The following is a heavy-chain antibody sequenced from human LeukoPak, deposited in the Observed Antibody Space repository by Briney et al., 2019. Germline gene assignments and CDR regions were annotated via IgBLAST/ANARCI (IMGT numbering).Heavy chain of an antibody. D-gene: IGHD5-12*01. J-gene: IGHJ3*02. CDR2: ISWNSGSI. V-gene: IGHV3-9*01. CDR3: AKDRGHIVATHAFDI. CDR1: GFTFSIYA. Sequence: KPGGSLRLSCAASGFTFSIYAMSWVRQAPGKGLEWVSGISWNSGSIGYADSVKGRFTISRDNAKNSLYLQMNSLRAEDTALYYCAKDRGHIVATHAFDIWGQGTMVTVSS.